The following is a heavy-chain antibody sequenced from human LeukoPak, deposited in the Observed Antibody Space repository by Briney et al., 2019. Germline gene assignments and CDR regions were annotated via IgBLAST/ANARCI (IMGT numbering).Heavy chain of an antibody. V-gene: IGHV3-74*01. J-gene: IGHJ4*02. D-gene: IGHD1-26*01. CDR3: ARVSRGSYHFEY. Sequence: PGGSPRLSCAASGFTFSSYWMHWVRQGPGKGLEWVSRINMDGTTISYADSVKGRFTISRDNAKNTLYLQMSSLRAEDTAVYYCARVSRGSYHFEYWGQGALVTVSS. CDR2: INMDGTTI. CDR1: GFTFSSYW.